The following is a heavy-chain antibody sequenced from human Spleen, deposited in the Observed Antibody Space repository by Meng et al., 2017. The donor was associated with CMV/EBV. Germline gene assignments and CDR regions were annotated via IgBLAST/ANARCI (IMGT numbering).Heavy chain of an antibody. Sequence: ASVKVSCKASDYTFSSYGISWVRQAPGHGLEWMGWINPNSGGTNFAQKFQGRVTMTRDTSISTAYMELSRLRSDDTAVYYCARGAAGGSYYGMDVWGQGTTVTVSS. V-gene: IGHV1-2*02. CDR3: ARGAAGGSYYGMDV. CDR2: INPNSGGT. D-gene: IGHD3-16*01. J-gene: IGHJ6*02. CDR1: DYTFSSYG.